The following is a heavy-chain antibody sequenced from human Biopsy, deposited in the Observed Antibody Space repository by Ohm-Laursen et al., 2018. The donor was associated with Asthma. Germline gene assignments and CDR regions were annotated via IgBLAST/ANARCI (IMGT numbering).Heavy chain of an antibody. Sequence: SLRLSCTAPGSDLRDYTMNWVRQAPGKGLEWVASISSLSRYIYHATSLRGRFTISRDNAKRSLYLQMDSLRGDDTAVYYCSRDFTIGSGSPFHFWGRGTLVTVSS. V-gene: IGHV3-21*01. CDR1: GSDLRDYT. D-gene: IGHD3-10*01. CDR2: ISSLSRYI. CDR3: SRDFTIGSGSPFHF. J-gene: IGHJ4*02.